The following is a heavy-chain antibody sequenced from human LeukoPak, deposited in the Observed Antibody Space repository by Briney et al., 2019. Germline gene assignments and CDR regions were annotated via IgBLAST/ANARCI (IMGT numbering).Heavy chain of an antibody. CDR3: ARPDDYGGKPAAFDI. CDR1: GYSFTTYW. J-gene: IGHJ3*02. D-gene: IGHD4-23*01. V-gene: IGHV5-10-1*01. CDR2: IDPSDSYT. Sequence: GESLRISCKGSGYSFTTYWITWVRQMPGKGLEWMGRIDPSDSYTKNSPSFQGHVSISADKSISTAYLQWSSLKASDTAMYYCARPDDYGGKPAAFDIWGQGTMVTVSS.